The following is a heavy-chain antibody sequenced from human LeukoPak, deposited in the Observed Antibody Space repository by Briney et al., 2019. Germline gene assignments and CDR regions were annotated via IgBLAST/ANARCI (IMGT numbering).Heavy chain of an antibody. Sequence: SETLSLTCTVSGGSISSSSYYWGWIRQPPGKGLEWIGSIYYSGSTYYNPSLKSRVTISVDTSKNQFSLTLSSVTAADTAVYYCARRSSYDLDYWGQGTLVTVSS. CDR2: IYYSGST. CDR3: ARRSSYDLDY. J-gene: IGHJ4*02. CDR1: GGSISSSSYY. D-gene: IGHD5-12*01. V-gene: IGHV4-39*01.